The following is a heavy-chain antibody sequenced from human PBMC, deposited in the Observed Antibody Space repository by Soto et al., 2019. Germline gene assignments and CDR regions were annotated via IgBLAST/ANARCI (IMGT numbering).Heavy chain of an antibody. Sequence: QVQLVESGGGVVQPGRSLRLSCAACGFTFSSYGMHWVRQAPGKGLEWVAVIWYDGSNKYYADSVKGRFTISRDNSKNTLYLQMNSMRAEDTAVDYCARDLYYGSGSYTYWGQGTLVTVSS. CDR2: IWYDGSNK. CDR1: GFTFSSYG. D-gene: IGHD3-10*01. CDR3: ARDLYYGSGSYTY. J-gene: IGHJ4*02. V-gene: IGHV3-33*01.